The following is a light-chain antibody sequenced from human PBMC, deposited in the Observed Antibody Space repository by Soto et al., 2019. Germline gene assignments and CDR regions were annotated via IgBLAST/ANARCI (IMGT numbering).Light chain of an antibody. Sequence: EIVLTQSPGTLSLSPGERATLSCRASQSVISTDLAWYQQKPGQAPRLLVYAASSRDSGIPDRFSSSGSGIDFTHANSILEPPDFSVDYCQQYSTSPTDFGGGNRVEI. V-gene: IGKV3-20*01. CDR1: QSVISTD. CDR3: QQYSTSPTD. CDR2: AAS. J-gene: IGKJ4*01.